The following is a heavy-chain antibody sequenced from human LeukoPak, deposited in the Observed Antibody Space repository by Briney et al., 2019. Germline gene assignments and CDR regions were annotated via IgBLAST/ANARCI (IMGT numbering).Heavy chain of an antibody. Sequence: SETLSLTCTVSGGSLSSYYWSWIRQPPGEGLEWIGYIYYSGTTNYNPSLKSRVTISVDTSKNQFSLKLSSVTAADTAVYYCARAIYYYYGMDVWGQGTTVTVSS. CDR2: IYYSGTT. CDR1: GGSLSSYY. J-gene: IGHJ6*02. CDR3: ARAIYYYYGMDV. V-gene: IGHV4-59*01.